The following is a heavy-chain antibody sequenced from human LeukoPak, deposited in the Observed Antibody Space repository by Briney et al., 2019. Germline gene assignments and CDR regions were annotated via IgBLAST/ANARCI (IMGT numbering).Heavy chain of an antibody. CDR3: ASCSTSCYFSSGAFDI. D-gene: IGHD2-2*01. J-gene: IGHJ3*02. V-gene: IGHV1-69*05. CDR1: GGTFSIYA. Sequence: SVKLSCKASGGTFSIYAISWVRQPPAQGLEWVGGIIPIFGTANYAQKFQGRVTITTDESTSTAYMELSSLRAEDTAVYYCASCSTSCYFSSGAFDIWGQGTMVTVSS. CDR2: IIPIFGTA.